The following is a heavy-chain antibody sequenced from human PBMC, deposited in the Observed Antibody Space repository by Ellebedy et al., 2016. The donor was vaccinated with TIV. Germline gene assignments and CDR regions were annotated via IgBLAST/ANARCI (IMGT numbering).Heavy chain of an antibody. CDR2: VLYAGNNK. CDR3: ARGAGITMVRGVTNY. J-gene: IGHJ4*02. D-gene: IGHD3-10*01. V-gene: IGHV3-30*03. CDR1: GFTFSNFI. Sequence: PGGSLRLSCAASGFTFSNFIMNWVRQAPGKGLEWVAVVLYAGNNKYYADSVKGRFTISRDNSKNTLYLQMNSLGAEDTAVYYCARGAGITMVRGVTNYWGQGTLVTVSS.